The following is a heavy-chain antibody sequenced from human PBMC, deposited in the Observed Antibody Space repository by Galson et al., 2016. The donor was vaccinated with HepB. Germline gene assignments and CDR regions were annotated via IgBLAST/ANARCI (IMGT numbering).Heavy chain of an antibody. J-gene: IGHJ3*02. D-gene: IGHD5-12*01. CDR3: AREGSGLWIVATSHDVFDI. CDR1: GFIFSSYG. CDR2: IWYDGSNK. V-gene: IGHV3-33*01. Sequence: SLRLSCAASGFIFSSYGMHWVRQAPGKGLEWVAVIWYDGSNKYYEDSVKGRFTISRDNSKNTLYLQMNSLRAEETAEYYCAREGSGLWIVATSHDVFDIWGQGTMVTVSS.